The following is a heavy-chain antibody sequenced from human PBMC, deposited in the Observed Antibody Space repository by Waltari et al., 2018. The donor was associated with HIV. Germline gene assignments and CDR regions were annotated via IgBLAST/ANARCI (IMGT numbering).Heavy chain of an antibody. J-gene: IGHJ4*02. CDR3: ASGDTAMAGFDY. V-gene: IGHV1-69*01. Sequence: QVQLVQSGAEVKKPGSSVKVSCKASGGTFSSYAISWVRQAPGQGLGWMGGIIPIFGTANYAQKLQGRVTITADESTSTAYMELSSLRSEDTAVYYWASGDTAMAGFDYWGQGTLVTVSS. CDR1: GGTFSSYA. D-gene: IGHD5-18*01. CDR2: IIPIFGTA.